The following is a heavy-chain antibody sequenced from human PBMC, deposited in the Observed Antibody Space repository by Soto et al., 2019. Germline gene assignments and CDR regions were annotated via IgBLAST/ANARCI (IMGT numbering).Heavy chain of an antibody. V-gene: IGHV3-23*01. D-gene: IGHD3-10*01. CDR3: ARVPLFFGLDDFDF. J-gene: IGHJ3*01. Sequence: EVQLLESGGGLVQPGGSLRLSCAASGFTFDSYAMHWVRQAPGKGLEWVSGISGFSAGSASTYFADSVKGRFIISRDNSNNTLYLQMNNLRAEDTALYYCARVPLFFGLDDFDFWCHGTVVTVSS. CDR2: ISGFSAGSAST. CDR1: GFTFDSYA.